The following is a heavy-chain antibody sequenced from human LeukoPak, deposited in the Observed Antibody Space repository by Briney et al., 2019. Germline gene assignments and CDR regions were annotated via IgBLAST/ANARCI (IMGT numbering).Heavy chain of an antibody. CDR1: GGTFSSYA. CDR3: ARGPVSSGWYAGYYYGMDV. J-gene: IGHJ6*02. CDR2: IIPILGIA. V-gene: IGHV1-69*04. Sequence: SVKVSCKASGGTFSSYAISWVRQAPGQGLEWMRRIIPILGIANYAQKFQGRVTITADKSTSTAYMELSSLRSEDAAVYYCARGPVSSGWYAGYYYGMDVWGQGTTVTVSS. D-gene: IGHD6-19*01.